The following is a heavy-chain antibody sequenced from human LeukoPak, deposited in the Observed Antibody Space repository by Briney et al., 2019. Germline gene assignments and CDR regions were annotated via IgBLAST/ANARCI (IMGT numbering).Heavy chain of an antibody. J-gene: IGHJ4*02. D-gene: IGHD2-21*01. V-gene: IGHV3-74*01. CDR1: GFSFSGYW. CDR3: ARGLVMVNTPGDDFDY. CDR2: INEDGSFT. Sequence: GGSLRLSCAASGFSFSGYWMHWVRQAPGKGLVWVSRINEDGSFTSYADSVKGRFTVSRDNAKNTLYLQMNSLRAEDTAVYYCARGLVMVNTPGDDFDYWGRGTLVTVSS.